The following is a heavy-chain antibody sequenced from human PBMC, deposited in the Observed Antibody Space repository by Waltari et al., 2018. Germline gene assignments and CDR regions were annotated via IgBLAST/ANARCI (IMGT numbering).Heavy chain of an antibody. J-gene: IGHJ6*02. CDR1: GASISGTTYY. CDR2: IYYSGST. Sequence: QMQLQESGPGLVKPSETLSLTCPVSGASISGTTYYWGWIRRLPGKGLEWIGTIYYSGSTFYNPSLKSRVTMSVDTSKDQFSLKLSSVTAADTAVYYCARAAAVANCYGLDVWGQGTTVTVSS. V-gene: IGHV4-39*01. D-gene: IGHD2-15*01. CDR3: ARAAAVANCYGLDV.